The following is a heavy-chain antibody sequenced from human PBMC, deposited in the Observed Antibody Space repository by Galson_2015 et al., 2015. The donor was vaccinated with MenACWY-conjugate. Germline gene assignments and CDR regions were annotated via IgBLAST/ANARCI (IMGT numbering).Heavy chain of an antibody. J-gene: IGHJ3*02. CDR3: SRGGEDKLIIVGGISDI. V-gene: IGHV3-74*01. Sequence: SLRLSCAASGFTFSNYWMHWVRQGPGKGLEWLSRIDNDGNRITYADSVKGRFTISRDNAKNTLYLQINSVRADDTAVYYCSRGGEDKLIIVGGISDIWGQGTMVTVSS. D-gene: IGHD1-26*01. CDR1: GFTFSNYW. CDR2: IDNDGNRI.